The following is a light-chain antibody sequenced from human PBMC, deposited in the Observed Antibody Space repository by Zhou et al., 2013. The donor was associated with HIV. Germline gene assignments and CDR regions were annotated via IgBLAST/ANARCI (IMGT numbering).Light chain of an antibody. CDR2: GTS. V-gene: IGKV3D-15*01. J-gene: IGKJ1*01. CDR1: QSITSGY. CDR3: QQYHNWPRT. Sequence: EIVLTQSPGTLSLSPGERATLSCRASQSITSGYLAWYQQKPGQTPRLLIYGTSTRATGIPDKFSGSGSGTEFTLTISSLQSEDFAVYYCQQYHNWPRTFGQGTKVEIK.